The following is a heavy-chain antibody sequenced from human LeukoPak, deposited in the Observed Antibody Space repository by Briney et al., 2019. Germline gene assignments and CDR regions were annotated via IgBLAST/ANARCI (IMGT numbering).Heavy chain of an antibody. CDR2: ISGSGGST. CDR1: GFTFSSYA. CDR3: AKSGGRSVSSSGYMFDP. D-gene: IGHD6-19*01. J-gene: IGHJ5*02. Sequence: GGSLRLSCAASGFTFSSYAMSWVRQAPGKGLEWVSAISGSGGSTYYADSVKGRFTISRDNSKNTLYLQMNSLRVEDTAVYYCAKSGGRSVSSSGYMFDPWGQGTLVTVSS. V-gene: IGHV3-23*01.